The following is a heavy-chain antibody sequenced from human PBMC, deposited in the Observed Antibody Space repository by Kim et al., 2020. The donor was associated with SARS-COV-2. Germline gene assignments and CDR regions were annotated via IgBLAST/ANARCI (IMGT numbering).Heavy chain of an antibody. Sequence: GGSLRLSCAASGFTFSSYAMSWVRQAPGKGLEWVSAISGSGGSTYYADSVKGRFTISRDNSKNTLYLQMNSLRAEDTAVYYCANQPGGAVAGKRDFDYWGQGTLVTVSS. V-gene: IGHV3-23*01. CDR2: ISGSGGST. CDR1: GFTFSSYA. J-gene: IGHJ4*02. CDR3: ANQPGGAVAGKRDFDY. D-gene: IGHD6-19*01.